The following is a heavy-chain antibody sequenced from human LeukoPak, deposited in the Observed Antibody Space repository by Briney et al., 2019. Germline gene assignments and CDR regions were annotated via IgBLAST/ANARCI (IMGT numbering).Heavy chain of an antibody. Sequence: ASVKVSCKASGYTFTGYYMHWVRQAPGQGLEWMGWINPDSGGTNYAQKFQGRVTMTRDTSTSTAYMELSRLRSDDTAVYYCARDSYYDSSGYSSSEYFQQWGQGTLVTVSS. CDR1: GYTFTGYY. D-gene: IGHD3-22*01. J-gene: IGHJ1*01. V-gene: IGHV1-2*02. CDR3: ARDSYYDSSGYSSSEYFQQ. CDR2: INPDSGGT.